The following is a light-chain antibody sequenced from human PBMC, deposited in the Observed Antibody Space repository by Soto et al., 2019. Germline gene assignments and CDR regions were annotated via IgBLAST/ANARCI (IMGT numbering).Light chain of an antibody. J-gene: IGKJ4*01. Sequence: EFVLTQSPGTLSLSPGERATLSCRASQTVRNNYLAWYQQKPGQAPRFLIYDASSRATGIPDRFSGGGSGTDFPLTISRLEREDFAVYYCQQFSCYPLTFGGGTKVDIK. CDR2: DAS. CDR3: QQFSCYPLT. V-gene: IGKV3-20*01. CDR1: QTVRNNY.